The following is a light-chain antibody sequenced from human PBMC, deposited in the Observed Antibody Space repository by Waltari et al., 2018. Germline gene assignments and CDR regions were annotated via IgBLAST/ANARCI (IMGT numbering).Light chain of an antibody. Sequence: DIQVTQSPSAISASIGDRVTITCRASQDLYTTLAWFRQSEGEVPNRLIHGASSLDAGVSSRFSGHESGTEFTLIISNVQPEDSATYYCLQHAAYPWTFGQGTKVEIK. V-gene: IGKV1-17*03. CDR2: GAS. CDR3: LQHAAYPWT. CDR1: QDLYTT. J-gene: IGKJ1*01.